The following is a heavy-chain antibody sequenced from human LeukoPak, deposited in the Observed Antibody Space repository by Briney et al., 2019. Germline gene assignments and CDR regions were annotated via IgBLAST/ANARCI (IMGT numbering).Heavy chain of an antibody. J-gene: IGHJ4*02. CDR1: GFTFSSYD. V-gene: IGHV3-15*01. D-gene: IGHD1-26*01. Sequence: GGSLTLYSAASGFTFSSYDMHWVRQAPGKGLEWLVRIKSKSVGGTTDYAEPVKGRFTISRDDSKNTLYLEMNSLKTEDTAVYYCTTAPAGTFDYWGQGTLVTVSS. CDR3: TTAPAGTFDY. CDR2: IKSKSVGGTT.